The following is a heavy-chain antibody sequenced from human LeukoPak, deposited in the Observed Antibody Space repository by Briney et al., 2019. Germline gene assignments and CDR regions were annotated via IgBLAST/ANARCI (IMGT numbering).Heavy chain of an antibody. D-gene: IGHD6-6*01. CDR1: GYTFTSYY. CDR3: AGGTQLVGYYFDY. Sequence: GASVKVSCKASGYTFTSYYMHWVGQAAGQGLEWMGIINPSGGSTSSAQKFQGRVTMTRDTSTSTVYMELSSLRSEDTAVYYCAGGTQLVGYYFDYSGQGTLVTVSS. CDR2: INPSGGST. J-gene: IGHJ4*02. V-gene: IGHV1-46*01.